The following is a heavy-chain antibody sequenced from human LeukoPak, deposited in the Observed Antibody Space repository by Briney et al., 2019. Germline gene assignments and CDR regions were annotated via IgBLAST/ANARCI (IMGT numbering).Heavy chain of an antibody. J-gene: IGHJ4*02. CDR1: GFTFSSYE. D-gene: IGHD1-14*01. CDR3: ARVTDSVDF. CDR2: ISSRGSTI. Sequence: GSLRLSCAASGFTFSSYEMNWVRQAPGKGLEWVSHISSRGSTIYYADSVKGRFTISRDNAKNSLSLQMNSLRAEDTAVYYCARVTDSVDFWGQGTLVTVSS. V-gene: IGHV3-48*03.